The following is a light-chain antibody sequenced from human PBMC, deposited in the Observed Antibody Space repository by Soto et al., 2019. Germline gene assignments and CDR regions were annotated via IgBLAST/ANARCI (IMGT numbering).Light chain of an antibody. V-gene: IGLV2-14*01. CDR3: ISYTVSRSYV. Sequence: QSVLTQPASVSGSPGQSITISCTGTSSDIGGFNYVSWYQQNPGKAPKLMIYEVSKRPSGVSNRFSGSKSGNTASLTISGLQAEDEADYYCISYTVSRSYVFGTGTKVTVL. J-gene: IGLJ1*01. CDR2: EVS. CDR1: SSDIGGFNY.